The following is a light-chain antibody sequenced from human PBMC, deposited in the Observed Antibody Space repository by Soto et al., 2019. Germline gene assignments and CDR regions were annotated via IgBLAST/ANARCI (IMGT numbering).Light chain of an antibody. CDR1: QSLSSNY. Sequence: EIVLTQSPGTLSFSPGERATLSCRASQSLSSNYLAWFQQKPGQAPSLLIYEASSVASGTPDRFSGRGSGTDFTLTISRLEPEDFAVYFCHQYNNAPLTFGQGTRLEIK. J-gene: IGKJ5*01. CDR3: HQYNNAPLT. V-gene: IGKV3-20*01. CDR2: EAS.